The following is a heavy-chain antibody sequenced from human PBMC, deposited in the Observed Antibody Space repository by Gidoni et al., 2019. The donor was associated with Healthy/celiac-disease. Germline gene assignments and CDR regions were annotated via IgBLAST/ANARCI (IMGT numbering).Heavy chain of an antibody. CDR2: ISRSGSTI. J-gene: IGHJ4*02. CDR1: GFTFSDYY. D-gene: IGHD1-26*01. Sequence: QVQLVESGGGLVKPGGPLRPSCAVSGFTFSDYYMSWIRQAPGKGLEWVSYISRSGSTIYYADSEKGRFTITRDNAKNSLYLQMNSLRAEDTAVYYCARNWAYSGSYYVDYWGQGTLVTVSS. V-gene: IGHV3-11*01. CDR3: ARNWAYSGSYYVDY.